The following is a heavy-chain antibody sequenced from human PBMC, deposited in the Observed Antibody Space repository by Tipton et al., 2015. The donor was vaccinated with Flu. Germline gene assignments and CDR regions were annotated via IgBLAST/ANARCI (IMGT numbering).Heavy chain of an antibody. V-gene: IGHV4-4*07. Sequence: TLSLTCTVSGGSMSSYYWSWIRQPAGKGLEWIGRIYTSGSAIHNPSLKSRVTMSVDTSKNQFSLKLSSVTGADTAVYYCARASGSGTYVIFDYWGQGTLVTVSS. J-gene: IGHJ4*02. CDR1: GGSMSSYY. CDR2: IYTSGSA. D-gene: IGHD3-10*01. CDR3: ARASGSGTYVIFDY.